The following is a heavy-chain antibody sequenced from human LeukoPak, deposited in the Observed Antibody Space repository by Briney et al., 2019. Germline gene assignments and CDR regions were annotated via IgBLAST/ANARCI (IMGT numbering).Heavy chain of an antibody. CDR3: ARRLCSSLTCNIGPSGNWLDP. J-gene: IGHJ5*02. V-gene: IGHV4-59*08. Sequence: SETLSLTCTVSGGSMSNYWWNWVRQPPGKGLEWIGYIYYDGSTHYDPSLNSRVTISIDTSKNQFSLKLNSVTAADTAVYYCARRLCSSLTCNIGPSGNWLDPWGQGTLVTVSS. CDR2: IYYDGST. D-gene: IGHD2-2*02. CDR1: GGSMSNYW.